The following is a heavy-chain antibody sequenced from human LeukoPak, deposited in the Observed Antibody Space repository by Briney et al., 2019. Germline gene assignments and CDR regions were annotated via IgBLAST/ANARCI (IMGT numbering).Heavy chain of an antibody. CDR3: AKESGRGTFDL. Sequence: SETLALTCAVYGGSFSGYYWSWIRQPPGKGLEWIGEINSSESTNYNPSLKSRVTISVDTSKNQFSLKLSSVTAADTAIYYCAKESGRGTFDLWGQGTMVTVSS. V-gene: IGHV4-34*01. CDR2: INSSEST. J-gene: IGHJ3*01. CDR1: GGSFSGYY. D-gene: IGHD3-10*01.